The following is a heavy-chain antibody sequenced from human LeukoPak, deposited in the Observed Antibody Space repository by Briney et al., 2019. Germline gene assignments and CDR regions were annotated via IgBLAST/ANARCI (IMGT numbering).Heavy chain of an antibody. J-gene: IGHJ4*02. CDR2: ISAYNGNT. CDR3: ARVVLGGFTIFYGGSYYFDY. D-gene: IGHD3-9*01. V-gene: IGHV1-18*01. Sequence: GASVKVSCKASGYTFTSYGISWVRQAPGQGLEWMGWISAYNGNTNYAQKLQGRVTMTTDTSTSTAYMELRSLRSDDTAVYYCARVVLGGFTIFYGGSYYFDYWGQGTLVTVSS. CDR1: GYTFTSYG.